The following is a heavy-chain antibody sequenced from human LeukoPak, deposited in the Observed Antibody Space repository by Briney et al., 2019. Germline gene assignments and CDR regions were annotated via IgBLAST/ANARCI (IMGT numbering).Heavy chain of an antibody. V-gene: IGHV4-61*02. CDR3: ARGGDTALGHGIDY. CDR2: IYTSGST. Sequence: PSETLSLTCTVSGGSISSGSYYWSWIRQPAGKGLEWIGRIYTSGSTYYNPSLKSRVTISVDTSKNQFSLKLSSVTAADTAVYYCARGGDTALGHGIDYWGQGTLVTVSS. J-gene: IGHJ4*02. CDR1: GGSISSGSYY. D-gene: IGHD5-18*01.